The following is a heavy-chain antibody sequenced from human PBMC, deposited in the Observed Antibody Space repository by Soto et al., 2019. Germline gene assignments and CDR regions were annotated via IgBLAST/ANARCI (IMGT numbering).Heavy chain of an antibody. CDR2: IYYDGKT. CDR1: GGSFSANY. CDR3: ASARWDY. V-gene: IGHV4-34*01. Sequence: PSETLSLTCAASGGSFSANYWAWIRQPPGKGLEWIGEIYYDGKTNYAPSLKSRVSISVDTSQSQFSLKLTSVTAADTAIYYCASARWDYWSQGTLVTVSS. J-gene: IGHJ4*02.